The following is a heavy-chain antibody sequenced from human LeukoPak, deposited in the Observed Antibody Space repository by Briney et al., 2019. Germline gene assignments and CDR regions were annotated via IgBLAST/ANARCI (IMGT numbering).Heavy chain of an antibody. J-gene: IGHJ5*02. CDR3: ARAGGRSWFDP. V-gene: IGHV1-8*01. CDR1: GYTFTSYD. Sequence: ASVKVSCKASGYTFTSYDINWVRQATGQGLEWMGWMNPNSGNTGYAQKFQGRVTMTRNISISTAYMELSRLTSDDTAVYYCARAGGRSWFDPWGQGTLVTVSS. CDR2: MNPNSGNT.